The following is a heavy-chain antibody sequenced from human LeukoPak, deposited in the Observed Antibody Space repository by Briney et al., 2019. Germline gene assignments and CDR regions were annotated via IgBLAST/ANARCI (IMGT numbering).Heavy chain of an antibody. J-gene: IGHJ4*02. D-gene: IGHD2-2*01. CDR2: ISAYNGNT. V-gene: IGHV1-18*01. CDR3: AGDRVARVPAARIDY. Sequence: ASVKVSCKASGYTFTSYGISWVRQAPGQGLEWMGWISAYNGNTNYAQKLQGRVTMTTDTSTSTAYMELRSLRSDDTAVYYCAGDRVARVPAARIDYWGQGTLVTVSS. CDR1: GYTFTSYG.